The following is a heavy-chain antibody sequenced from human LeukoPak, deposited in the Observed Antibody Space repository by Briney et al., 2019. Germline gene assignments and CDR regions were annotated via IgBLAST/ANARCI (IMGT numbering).Heavy chain of an antibody. CDR3: ARVKLGYSYGHYFDY. CDR2: INPNSGGT. CDR1: GDTFTNYY. Sequence: ASAKVSCKASGDTFTNYYMHWVRQAPGQGLEWMGWINPNSGGTNYAQKFQGRVTMTRDTSISTAYMELSRLRSDDTAVYYCARVKLGYSYGHYFDYWGQGTLVTVSS. V-gene: IGHV1-2*02. J-gene: IGHJ4*02. D-gene: IGHD5-18*01.